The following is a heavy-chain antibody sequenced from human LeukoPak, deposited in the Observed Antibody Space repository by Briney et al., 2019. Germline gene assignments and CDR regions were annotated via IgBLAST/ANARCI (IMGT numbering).Heavy chain of an antibody. D-gene: IGHD4-17*01. CDR3: ARNDYGDYGIDY. V-gene: IGHV1-2*02. J-gene: IGHJ4*02. CDR2: INPNSGGT. Sequence: GASVKVSCKASGYTFTGYYMHWVRQAPGQGLEWMGWINPNSGGTNYAQKFQGRVTVTRDTSISTAYMELSRLRSDDTAVYYCARNDYGDYGIDYWGQGTLVTVSS. CDR1: GYTFTGYY.